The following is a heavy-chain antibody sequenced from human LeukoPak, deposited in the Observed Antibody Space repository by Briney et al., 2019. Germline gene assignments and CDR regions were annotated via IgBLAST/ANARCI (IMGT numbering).Heavy chain of an antibody. J-gene: IGHJ3*02. Sequence: SETLSLTCTVSGGSISSSSYYWGWIRQPPGTGLEWIGSIYYSGSTYYNPSLKSRVTISVDTSKNQFSLKLSSVTAADTAVYYCAKSGYCGGDCYYAFDSWGQGTMVTVSS. CDR3: AKSGYCGGDCYYAFDS. D-gene: IGHD2-21*02. V-gene: IGHV4-39*01. CDR2: IYYSGST. CDR1: GGSISSSSYY.